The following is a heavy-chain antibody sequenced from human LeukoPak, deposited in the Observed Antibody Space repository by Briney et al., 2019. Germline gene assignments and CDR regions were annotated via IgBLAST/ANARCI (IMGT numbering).Heavy chain of an antibody. J-gene: IGHJ3*02. D-gene: IGHD3-22*01. CDR1: GGSIRSGSYY. Sequence: SQTLSLTCTVSGGSIRSGSYYWSWIRQPAGKGREWIGRIYTGGSTNYNPSLKTRVTISVDTSKNQSSLKLSSVTAADTAVYYCARASHYYDSSGYYVDAFDIWGQGTMVTVSS. CDR3: ARASHYYDSSGYYVDAFDI. CDR2: IYTGGST. V-gene: IGHV4-61*02.